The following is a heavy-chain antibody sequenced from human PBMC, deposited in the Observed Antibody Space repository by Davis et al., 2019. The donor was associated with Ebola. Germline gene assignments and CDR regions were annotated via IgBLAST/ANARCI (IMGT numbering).Heavy chain of an antibody. V-gene: IGHV3-21*01. J-gene: IGHJ6*02. CDR1: GFTFSDHY. CDR3: ARAGYCISTSCYARIYYYGMDV. CDR2: ISSSSSYI. Sequence: GESLKISCSASGFTFSDHYMDWVRQAPGKGLEWVSSISSSSSYIYYADSVKGRFTISRDNAKNSLYLQMNSLRAEDTAVYYCARAGYCISTSCYARIYYYGMDVWGQGTTVTVSS. D-gene: IGHD2-2*01.